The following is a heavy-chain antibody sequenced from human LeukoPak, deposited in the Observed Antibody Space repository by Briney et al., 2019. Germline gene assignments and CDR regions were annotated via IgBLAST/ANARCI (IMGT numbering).Heavy chain of an antibody. V-gene: IGHV3-23*01. CDR3: ARGRYFGWLPLNWFDP. CDR2: ISGSGGST. D-gene: IGHD3-9*01. Sequence: GGSLRLSCAASGFTFSSYAMSWVRQAPGKGLEWVSAISGSGGSTYYADSVKGRFTISRDNSKNTLYLQMNSLRAEDTAVYYCARGRYFGWLPLNWFDPWGQGTLVTVSS. J-gene: IGHJ5*02. CDR1: GFTFSSYA.